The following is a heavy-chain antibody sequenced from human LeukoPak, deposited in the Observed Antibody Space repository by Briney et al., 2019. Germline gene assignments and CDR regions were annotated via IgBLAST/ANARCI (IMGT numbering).Heavy chain of an antibody. D-gene: IGHD3-9*01. CDR1: GDSINSSDYY. Sequence: SETLSLTCTVSGDSINSSDYYWAWIRQPPGEGLEWIGTIYYSGSTYYKSSLKSRLTISVDSSKNQFSLKMISVTAADTGVYYCARHGDWDPFDYWGQGALVTVSS. CDR3: ARHGDWDPFDY. J-gene: IGHJ4*02. V-gene: IGHV4-39*01. CDR2: IYYSGST.